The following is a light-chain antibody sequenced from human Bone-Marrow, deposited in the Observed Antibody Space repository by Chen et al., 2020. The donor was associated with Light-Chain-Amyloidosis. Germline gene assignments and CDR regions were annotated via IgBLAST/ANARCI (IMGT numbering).Light chain of an antibody. CDR3: QVWDRGSDRPV. Sequence: SYVLTQPSSVSVAPGQTATIACGGNNIGSTSVHWYQQTPGQAPLLVVDDDSDRPSGTPERLSGSNSGNTATLTISRVEAGDEADYYCQVWDRGSDRPVFGGGTKLTVL. CDR2: DDS. V-gene: IGLV3-21*02. CDR1: NIGSTS. J-gene: IGLJ3*02.